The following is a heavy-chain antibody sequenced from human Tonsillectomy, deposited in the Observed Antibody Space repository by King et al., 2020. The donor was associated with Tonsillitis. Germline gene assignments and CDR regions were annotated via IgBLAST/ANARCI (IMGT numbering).Heavy chain of an antibody. J-gene: IGHJ5*02. CDR1: GFTFSSYG. CDR2: ISSGGDP. CDR3: AKDPLKSRQQLAQLNWFDP. Sequence: VQLVESGGDLVQPGGSLRLSCAASGFTFSSYGMNWVRQAPGKGLEWVSSISSGGDPNYPASWKGRFTISRDKSKNTLYLQMNSLRTEDTAVYYCAKDPLKSRQQLAQLNWFDPWGQGTLVTVSS. V-gene: IGHV3-23*04. D-gene: IGHD6-13*01.